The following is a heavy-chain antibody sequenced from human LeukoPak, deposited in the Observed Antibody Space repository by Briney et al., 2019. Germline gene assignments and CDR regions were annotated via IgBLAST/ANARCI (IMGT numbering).Heavy chain of an antibody. CDR1: GFTFSSYA. V-gene: IGHV3-23*01. CDR3: AKYTNYYDSSGYYWDYFDY. J-gene: IGHJ4*02. CDR2: ISGSGGST. D-gene: IGHD3-22*01. Sequence: PGGSLRLSCAASGFTFSSYAMSWVRQAPGKGLEWVSAISGSGGSTYYADSVKGRFTISRDNSKNTLYLQMNSLRAEDTAVYYCAKYTNYYDSSGYYWDYFDYWGQGTLVTVSS.